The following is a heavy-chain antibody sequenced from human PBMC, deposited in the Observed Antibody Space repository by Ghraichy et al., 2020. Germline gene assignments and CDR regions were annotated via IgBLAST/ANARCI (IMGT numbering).Heavy chain of an antibody. CDR1: GGSFSGYY. CDR3: ARLRRRYYMDV. J-gene: IGHJ6*03. V-gene: IGHV4-34*01. D-gene: IGHD4/OR15-4a*01. Sequence: SETLYLTCAVYGGSFSGYYWSWIRQPPGKGLEWIGEINHSGSTNYNPSLKSRVTISVDTSKNQFSLKLSSVTAADTAVYYCARLRRRYYMDVWGKGTTVTVSS. CDR2: INHSGST.